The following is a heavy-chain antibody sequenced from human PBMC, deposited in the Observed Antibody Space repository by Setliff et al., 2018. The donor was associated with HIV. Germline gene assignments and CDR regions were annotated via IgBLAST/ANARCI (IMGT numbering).Heavy chain of an antibody. CDR1: GGIISSDSFF. CDR3: ARAREGWKPFAFDY. Sequence: SETLSLTCTVSGGIISSDSFFWSWIRQPAGEGLEWIWHISATGSTNYNPSLKSRVTMSLDTSKNQFSLNLNSVTAADAAVYFCARAREGWKPFAFDYWGQGTLVTVSS. D-gene: IGHD1-1*01. V-gene: IGHV4-61*09. CDR2: ISATGST. J-gene: IGHJ4*02.